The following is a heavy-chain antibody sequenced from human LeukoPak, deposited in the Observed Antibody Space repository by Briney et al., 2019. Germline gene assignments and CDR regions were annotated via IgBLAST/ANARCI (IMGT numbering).Heavy chain of an antibody. Sequence: SETLSLTCAVYGGSFSGYYWSWIRQPPGKGLEWIGETNHSGSTNYNPSLKSRVTISVDTSKNQFSLKLSSVTAADTAVYYCARDSYGDYEDYFDYWGQGTLVTVSS. CDR2: TNHSGST. V-gene: IGHV4-34*01. J-gene: IGHJ4*02. D-gene: IGHD4-17*01. CDR3: ARDSYGDYEDYFDY. CDR1: GGSFSGYY.